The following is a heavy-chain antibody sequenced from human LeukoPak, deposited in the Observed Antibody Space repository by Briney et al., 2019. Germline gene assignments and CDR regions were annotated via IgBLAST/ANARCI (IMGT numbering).Heavy chain of an antibody. CDR3: ATSSSSSDYYYYYMDV. Sequence: SGGSLRLSCAASGFTFDDYAMHWVRQAPGKGLEWVSGISWNSGSIGYADSVKGRFTISRDNAKNSLYLQMNSLRAEDTALYYCATSSSSSDYYYYYMDVWGKGTTVTVSS. D-gene: IGHD6-6*01. CDR2: ISWNSGSI. J-gene: IGHJ6*03. CDR1: GFTFDDYA. V-gene: IGHV3-9*01.